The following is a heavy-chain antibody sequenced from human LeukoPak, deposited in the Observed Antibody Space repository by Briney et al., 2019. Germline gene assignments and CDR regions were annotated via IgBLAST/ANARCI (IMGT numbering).Heavy chain of an antibody. J-gene: IGHJ4*01. V-gene: IGHV4-39*01. CDR3: GSDKGYSNNYFDY. CDR1: GGSISTTGYY. D-gene: IGHD6-13*01. Sequence: SETLSLTCTVSGGSISTTGYYWAWIRQPPGKGLEWIASIYYSGSTYYNSSLKSRVTISVDTSRNQFSLKLSSVTAADTALYYCGSDKGYSNNYFDYWGQGTLVTVSS. CDR2: IYYSGST.